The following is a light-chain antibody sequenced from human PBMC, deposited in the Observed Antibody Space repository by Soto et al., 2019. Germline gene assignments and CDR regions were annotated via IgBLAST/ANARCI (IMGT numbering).Light chain of an antibody. CDR2: GVS. V-gene: IGKV3-20*01. J-gene: IGKJ1*01. Sequence: EIVLTQSPGTLSLAPGEXXXXXXXXSQSVSSIYFAWYQQKRGQAPRLLIYGVSSRATGIPDRFSGSGSGTDFTLTISRLEPEDSAVYYCEQYGSSPRTFGQGTKVDI. CDR3: EQYGSSPRT. CDR1: QSVSSIY.